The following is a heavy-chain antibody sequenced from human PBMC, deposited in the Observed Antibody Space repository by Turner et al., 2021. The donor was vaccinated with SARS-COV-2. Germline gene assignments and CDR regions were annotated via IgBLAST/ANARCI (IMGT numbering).Heavy chain of an antibody. V-gene: IGHV1-24*01. CDR2: FDPEDGET. J-gene: IGHJ6*02. D-gene: IGHD6-19*01. Sequence: SMHWVRQAPGKGLEWMGGFDPEDGETIYAQKFQGRVPMTEDTSTDTAYMELSSLRSEDTAVYYSATGVAVAGTPSKYYYYDGMDVWGQGTTVTVSS. CDR1: S. CDR3: ATGVAVAGTPSKYYYYDGMDV.